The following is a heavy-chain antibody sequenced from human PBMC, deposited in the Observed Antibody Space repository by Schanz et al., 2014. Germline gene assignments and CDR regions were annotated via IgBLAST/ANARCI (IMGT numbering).Heavy chain of an antibody. Sequence: QVQLVESGGGVVQPGRSLRLSCAASGFTFSSYAMHWVRQAPGKGLEWVAVISYDGSNKYYADSVKGRFTISRDNSKNTLYLQMNSLRAEDTAVYYCAKGRYSSSWFYFDYWGQGILVTVSS. V-gene: IGHV3-30*04. J-gene: IGHJ4*02. CDR3: AKGRYSSSWFYFDY. CDR1: GFTFSSYA. D-gene: IGHD6-13*01. CDR2: ISYDGSNK.